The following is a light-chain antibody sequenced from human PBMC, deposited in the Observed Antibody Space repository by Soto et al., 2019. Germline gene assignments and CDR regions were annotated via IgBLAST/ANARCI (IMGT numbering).Light chain of an antibody. Sequence: EIALTQSPATLSLSPGERATLSRRASQSVRSYLAWYQQKPGQAPRLLIYDASNRATGIAARCSGRGSGTDFTLTSSSLAPEDFAVYSCQQRSNWPITVGQGPRLAI. CDR3: QQRSNWPIT. CDR2: DAS. J-gene: IGKJ5*01. CDR1: QSVRSY. V-gene: IGKV3-11*01.